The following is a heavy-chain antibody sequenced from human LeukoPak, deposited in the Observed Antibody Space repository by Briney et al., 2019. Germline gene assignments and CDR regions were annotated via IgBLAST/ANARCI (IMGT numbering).Heavy chain of an antibody. CDR1: GYTFTGYY. D-gene: IGHD6-13*01. Sequence: ASVKVSCKASGYTFTGYYMHWVRQAPGQGLEWMGIINPSGGSTSYAQKFQGRVTMTRDMSTSTVYMELSSLRSEDTAVYYCARWIAAADYYYYYMDVWGKGTTVTVSS. J-gene: IGHJ6*03. CDR2: INPSGGST. CDR3: ARWIAAADYYYYYMDV. V-gene: IGHV1-46*01.